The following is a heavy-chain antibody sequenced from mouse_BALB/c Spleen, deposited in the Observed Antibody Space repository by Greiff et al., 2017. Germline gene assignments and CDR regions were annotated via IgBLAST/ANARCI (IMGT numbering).Heavy chain of an antibody. Sequence: ESGPGLVKPSQSLSLTCTVTGYSITSDYAWNWIRQFPGNKLEWMGYISYSGSTSYNPSLKSRISITRDTSKNQFFLQLNSVTTEDTATYYCARTRDWYCDVWGAGTTVTVSS. CDR2: ISYSGST. V-gene: IGHV3-2*02. CDR3: ARTRDWYCDV. J-gene: IGHJ1*01. CDR1: GYSITSDYA.